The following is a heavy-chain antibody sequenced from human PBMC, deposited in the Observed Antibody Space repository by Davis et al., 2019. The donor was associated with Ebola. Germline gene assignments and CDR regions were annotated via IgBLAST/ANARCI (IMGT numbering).Heavy chain of an antibody. CDR2: INPNSGGT. Sequence: ASVKVSCKASGYTFTGYYMHWVRQAPGQGLEWMGWINPNSGGTNYAQKFQGWVTMTRDTSISTAYMELSRLRSDDTAVYYCARDRHEILTGWFDPWGQGTLVTVSS. J-gene: IGHJ5*02. CDR1: GYTFTGYY. D-gene: IGHD3-9*01. V-gene: IGHV1-2*04. CDR3: ARDRHEILTGWFDP.